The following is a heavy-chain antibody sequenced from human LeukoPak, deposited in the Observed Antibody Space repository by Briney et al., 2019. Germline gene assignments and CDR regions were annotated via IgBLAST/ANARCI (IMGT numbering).Heavy chain of an antibody. J-gene: IGHJ5*02. Sequence: PSQTLSLTWTLAAGSISRGGYDWNWSRHPPGKGLEWIGNMYHRGSRFYNPSLKSRLTILVDTSKTQCSLNLSSVPAADTAVYYCARDGGGPWGKGTLVTVSS. V-gene: IGHV4-30-4*01. CDR2: MYHRGSR. CDR1: AGSISRGGYD. CDR3: ARDGGGP. D-gene: IGHD3-16*01.